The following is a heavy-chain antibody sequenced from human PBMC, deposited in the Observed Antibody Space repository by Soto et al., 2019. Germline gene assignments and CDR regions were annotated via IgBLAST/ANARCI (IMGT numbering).Heavy chain of an antibody. V-gene: IGHV1-46*03. CDR1: GYTFTSYY. CDR3: ARELRYFDWLSQGSYFDY. D-gene: IGHD3-9*01. J-gene: IGHJ4*02. Sequence: GASVKVSCKASGYTFTSYYMHWVRQAPGQGIEWMGIINSGGGSTSYAQNFQGRVTMTRDTSTSTVYMELSSLRSEDTAVYYCARELRYFDWLSQGSYFDYWGQGTLVTVSS. CDR2: INSGGGST.